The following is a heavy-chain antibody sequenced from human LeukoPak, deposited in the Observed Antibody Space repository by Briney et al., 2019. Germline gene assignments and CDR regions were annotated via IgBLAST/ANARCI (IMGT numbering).Heavy chain of an antibody. CDR1: GFTFSSYA. CDR3: AKSDRGSCSGAICYSFDY. V-gene: IGHV3-23*01. J-gene: IGHJ4*02. CDR2: ISGSVAGT. D-gene: IGHD2-15*01. Sequence: GGSLRLSCAASGFTFSSYAMSWVRQAPGKGLEWVSAISGSVAGTYHAGSVKGRFTISRDNSKNTLNLQMNSLRAEDTAIYYCAKSDRGSCSGAICYSFDYWGQGTLVTVSS.